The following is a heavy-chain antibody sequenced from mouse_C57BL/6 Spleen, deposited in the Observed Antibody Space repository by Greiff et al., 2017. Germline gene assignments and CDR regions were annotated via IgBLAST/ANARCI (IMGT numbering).Heavy chain of an antibody. J-gene: IGHJ4*01. D-gene: IGHD2-4*01. Sequence: DVKLVESGGGLVKPGGSLKLSCAASGFTFSDYGMHWVRQAPEKGLEWVAYISSGSSTIYYADTVKGRFTISRDNAKNTLFLQMTSLRSEDTAMYYCARGYDYDENAMDDWGQGTSVTVSS. CDR1: GFTFSDYG. CDR3: ARGYDYDENAMDD. V-gene: IGHV5-17*01. CDR2: ISSGSSTI.